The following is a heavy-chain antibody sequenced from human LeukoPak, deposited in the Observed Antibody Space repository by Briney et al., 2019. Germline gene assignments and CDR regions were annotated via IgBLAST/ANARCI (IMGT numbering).Heavy chain of an antibody. D-gene: IGHD5-24*01. CDR2: IYYSGST. Sequence: SETLSLTCAVSGGSISSGGYYWSWIRQHPGKGLEWIGYIYYSGSTYYDPSLKSRVTISVDTSKNQFSLKLSSVTAADTAVYYCARELPGDGYNTPYFDYWGQGTLVTVSS. J-gene: IGHJ4*02. V-gene: IGHV4-31*11. CDR1: GGSISSGGYY. CDR3: ARELPGDGYNTPYFDY.